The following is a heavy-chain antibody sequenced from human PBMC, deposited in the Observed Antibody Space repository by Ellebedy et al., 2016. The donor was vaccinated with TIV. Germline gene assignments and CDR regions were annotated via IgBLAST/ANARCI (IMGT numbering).Heavy chain of an antibody. J-gene: IGHJ4*02. D-gene: IGHD5-18*01. V-gene: IGHV1-69*13. Sequence: ASVKVSCKASGGTFSSYAISWVRQAPGQGLEWMGGIIPIFGTANYAQKFQGRVTITADESTSTAYMELRSLRSDDTAVYYCARGGEGVDTAMVCVYWGQGTLVTVSS. CDR1: GGTFSSYA. CDR3: ARGGEGVDTAMVCVY. CDR2: IIPIFGTA.